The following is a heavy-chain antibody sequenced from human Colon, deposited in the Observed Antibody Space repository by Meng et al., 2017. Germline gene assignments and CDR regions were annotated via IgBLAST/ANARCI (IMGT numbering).Heavy chain of an antibody. CDR3: ATGIWTNGVCCHWH. CDR1: EFTFSNAW. V-gene: IGHV3-15*01. D-gene: IGHD2-8*01. CDR2: IKSKIDGETI. J-gene: IGHJ4*02. Sequence: GGSLRLSCELSEFTFSNAWMNWAPKAPGNGLEWVGRIKSKIDGETIDYDAPVKGRFSIARDGSKNTVYLQMNSLKTEDTAMYYYATGIWTNGVCCHWHWGQGTLVTVSS.